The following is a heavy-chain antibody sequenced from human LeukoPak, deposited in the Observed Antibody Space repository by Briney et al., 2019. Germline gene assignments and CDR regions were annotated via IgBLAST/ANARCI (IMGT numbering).Heavy chain of an antibody. V-gene: IGHV4-39*01. CDR3: ARARYSYGFGL. J-gene: IGHJ4*02. Sequence: SETLSLTCSLSGGSLRSSSYYGGWIRQPPGKGLAWIGNIYYSRSTYYSPSLKSRVTISVDTSKNQVSLKLSSVTAADTAVYYCARARYSYGFGLWGQGTLVTVSS. D-gene: IGHD5-18*01. CDR1: GGSLRSSSYY. CDR2: IYYSRST.